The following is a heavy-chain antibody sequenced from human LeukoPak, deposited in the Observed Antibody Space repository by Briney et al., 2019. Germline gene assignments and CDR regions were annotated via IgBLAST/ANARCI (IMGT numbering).Heavy chain of an antibody. CDR1: GFTFSNAW. CDR3: TTDLGDYGDYVRC. CDR2: IKSDGGTT. D-gene: IGHD4-17*01. V-gene: IGHV3-15*01. Sequence: PGGPLRLSCAASGFTFSNAWMSWVRQAPGKGLEWIGRIKSDGGTTDYAAPVRGRFTISRDDSKNTLYLQMNSLKAEDTALYYCTTDLGDYGDYVRCWGQGTLVTVSS. J-gene: IGHJ4*02.